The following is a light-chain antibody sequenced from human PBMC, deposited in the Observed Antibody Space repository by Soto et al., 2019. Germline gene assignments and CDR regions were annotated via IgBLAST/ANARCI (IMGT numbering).Light chain of an antibody. CDR1: HIVLYSSNNKNY. CDR2: WAS. V-gene: IGKV4-1*01. J-gene: IGKJ4*01. CDR3: QQYYSTLLT. Sequence: DIVITQSPDSLSVSLGRMGTVGSKSIHIVLYSSNNKNYLAWYQQKPGQPPKVLIYWASTRESGVPDRFSGSGSGTDFTLTISSLQAEDVAVYYCQQYYSTLLTFGGGTKVDIK.